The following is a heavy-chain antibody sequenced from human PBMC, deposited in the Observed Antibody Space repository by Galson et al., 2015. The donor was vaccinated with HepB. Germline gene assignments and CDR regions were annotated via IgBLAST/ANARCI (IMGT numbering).Heavy chain of an antibody. CDR2: VSDDERNK. CDR1: GFAFRSYG. Sequence: SLRLSCAASGFAFRSYGMVWVRQAPGKGLQWVASVSDDERNKHYADSVKGRFTISRDNSRNTLYLQMNSLRVEDTAVYYSATRHYYDSSGLVDPWGQGTQVTVSS. D-gene: IGHD3-22*01. CDR3: ATRHYYDSSGLVDP. J-gene: IGHJ5*02. V-gene: IGHV3-30*03.